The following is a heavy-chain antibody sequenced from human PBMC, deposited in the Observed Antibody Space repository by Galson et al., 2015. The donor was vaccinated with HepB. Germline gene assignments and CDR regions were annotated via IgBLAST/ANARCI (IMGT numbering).Heavy chain of an antibody. CDR2: IKQDGSER. CDR3: ARDWGYDILTGYELPYYFDY. CDR1: GFTFSSYW. J-gene: IGHJ4*02. D-gene: IGHD3-9*01. V-gene: IGHV3-7*01. Sequence: SLRLSCAASGFTFSSYWMSWVRQAPGKGLEWVANIKQDGSERYYVDSVKGRFTISRDNTKNSLYLQMNSLRAEDTAVYYCARDWGYDILTGYELPYYFDYWGQGTLVTVSS.